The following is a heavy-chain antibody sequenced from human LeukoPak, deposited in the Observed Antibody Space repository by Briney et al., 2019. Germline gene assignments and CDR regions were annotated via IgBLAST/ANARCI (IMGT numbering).Heavy chain of an antibody. CDR2: INHSGST. J-gene: IGHJ4*02. CDR1: GGSFSGYY. D-gene: IGHD3-10*01. V-gene: IGHV4-34*01. CDR3: ARQVRDRRGPWYYFES. Sequence: PSETLSLTCAVYGGSFSGYYWSWIRQPPGKGLEWIGEINHSGSTNYNPSLKSRVTISVDTSKNQFSLKLSSVTAADTAVYHCARQVRDRRGPWYYFESWGQGNLVTVSS.